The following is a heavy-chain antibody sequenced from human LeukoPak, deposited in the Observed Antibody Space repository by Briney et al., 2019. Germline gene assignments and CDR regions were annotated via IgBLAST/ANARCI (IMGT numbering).Heavy chain of an antibody. J-gene: IGHJ4*02. Sequence: PGGSLRLSCAASGFTFSSYWMSWVRQAPGKGLEWVANIKQDGSEKCYVDSVKGRFTISRDNAKNSLYLQMNSLRAEDTAVYYCARDLYYYGSGSYGSVINYWGQGTLVTVSS. CDR1: GFTFSSYW. CDR3: ARDLYYYGSGSYGSVINY. CDR2: IKQDGSEK. D-gene: IGHD3-10*01. V-gene: IGHV3-7*03.